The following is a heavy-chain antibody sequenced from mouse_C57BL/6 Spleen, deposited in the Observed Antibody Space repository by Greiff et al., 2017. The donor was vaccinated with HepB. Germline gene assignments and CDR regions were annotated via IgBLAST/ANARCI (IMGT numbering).Heavy chain of an antibody. V-gene: IGHV5-17*01. J-gene: IGHJ1*03. CDR1: GFTFSDYG. Sequence: EVQLQESGGGLVKPGGSLKLSCAASGFTFSDYGMHWVRQAPEKGLEWVAYISSGSSTIYYADTVKGRFTISRDNAKNTLFLQMTSLRSEDTAMYYCARDWDVYFDVWGTGTTVTVSS. CDR2: ISSGSSTI. CDR3: ARDWDVYFDV. D-gene: IGHD4-1*01.